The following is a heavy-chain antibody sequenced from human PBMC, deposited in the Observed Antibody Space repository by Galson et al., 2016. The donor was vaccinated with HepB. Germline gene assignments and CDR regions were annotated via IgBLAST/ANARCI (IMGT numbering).Heavy chain of an antibody. Sequence: SLRLSCAASGFTFSSYSMNWVRQAPGKGLEWVSSISSSSSYIYYADSLKGRFTISRDNAKNSLYLQMNSLRAEDTAVYYCARARRYASWSAPVYHFDYWDQGALVTVSS. D-gene: IGHD6-13*01. CDR2: ISSSSSYI. V-gene: IGHV3-21*01. CDR3: ARARRYASWSAPVYHFDY. CDR1: GFTFSSYS. J-gene: IGHJ4*02.